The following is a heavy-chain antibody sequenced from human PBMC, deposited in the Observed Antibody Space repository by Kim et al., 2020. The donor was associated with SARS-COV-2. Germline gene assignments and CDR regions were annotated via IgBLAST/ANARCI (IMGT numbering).Heavy chain of an antibody. CDR1: GFTFSTYA. CDR2: ISGSAGSR. D-gene: IGHD4-17*01. Sequence: GGSLRLSCAASGFTFSTYAMSWVRQAPGKGLEWVSAISGSAGSRYYADSVKGRFTISRDNSENTLYLQMNSLTAEDTAVYYCAKDRGLNPMTTVTSGRYAFDIWGQGTMVTVSS. J-gene: IGHJ3*02. CDR3: AKDRGLNPMTTVTSGRYAFDI. V-gene: IGHV3-23*01.